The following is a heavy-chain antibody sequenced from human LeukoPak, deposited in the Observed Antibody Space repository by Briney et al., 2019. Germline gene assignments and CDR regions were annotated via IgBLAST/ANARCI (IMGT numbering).Heavy chain of an antibody. D-gene: IGHD1-26*01. J-gene: IGHJ3*02. V-gene: IGHV4-30-4*07. Sequence: PSETLSLTCAVSGGSISSGGYSWNWIRQPPGKGLEWSGYIYNSGSTSYNPSLKSRVTMSVDTSKNQFSLKLSSVTAADTAVYYCASGIVGVPDALDIWGQGTMVTVSS. CDR3: ASGIVGVPDALDI. CDR2: IYNSGST. CDR1: GGSISSGGYS.